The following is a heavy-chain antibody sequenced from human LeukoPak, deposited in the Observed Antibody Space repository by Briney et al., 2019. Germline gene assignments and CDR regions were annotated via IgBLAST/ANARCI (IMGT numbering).Heavy chain of an antibody. J-gene: IGHJ6*04. CDR1: GFTFNSYE. CDR2: ISSSGSTI. V-gene: IGHV3-48*03. Sequence: GGSLRLSCAASGFTFNSYEMNWVRQAPGKGLEWGSYISSSGSTIYHADSVKGRFTISRDNAKNSLYLQMNSLRAEDAAVYYCAELGITMIGGVWGKGTTVTISS. CDR3: AELGITMIGGV. D-gene: IGHD3-10*02.